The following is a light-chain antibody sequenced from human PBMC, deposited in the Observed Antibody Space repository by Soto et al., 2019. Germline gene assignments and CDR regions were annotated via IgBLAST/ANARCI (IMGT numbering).Light chain of an antibody. CDR2: LNSDGSH. CDR1: SGHSSYA. V-gene: IGLV4-69*01. CDR3: QTCGSGIL. Sequence: QLVLTQSPSASASLGASVKLTCTLSSGHSSYAIAWHQQQPEKGPRYLMKLNSDGSHSKGDGIPDRFSGSSSGAERYLTISSLQSEDEADYDCQTCGSGILFGGGTQLTVL. J-gene: IGLJ2*01.